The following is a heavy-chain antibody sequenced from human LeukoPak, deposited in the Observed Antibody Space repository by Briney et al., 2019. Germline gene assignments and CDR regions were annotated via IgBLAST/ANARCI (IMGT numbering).Heavy chain of an antibody. D-gene: IGHD6-13*01. Sequence: AGGSLRLSCAASGFTFSSSGMHWVRQAPGKGLEWVSSISSSSSYIYYADSVKGRFTISRDNAKNSLYLQMNSLRAEDTAVYYCARDIGAAAALDYWGQGTLVTVSS. J-gene: IGHJ4*02. CDR1: GFTFSSSG. CDR3: ARDIGAAAALDY. V-gene: IGHV3-21*01. CDR2: ISSSSSYI.